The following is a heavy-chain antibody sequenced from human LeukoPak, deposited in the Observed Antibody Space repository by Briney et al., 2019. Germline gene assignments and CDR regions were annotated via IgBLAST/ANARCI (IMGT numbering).Heavy chain of an antibody. V-gene: IGHV3-21*01. D-gene: IGHD3-10*01. Sequence: GGSLRLSCAASGFTFSSFWITWVRQAPGKGLEWVSSISSSSSYIYYADSVKGRFTISRDNAKNSLYLQMNSLRAEDTAVYYCARDPLLWFGEPVAFDIWGQGTMVTVSS. CDR2: ISSSSSYI. CDR1: GFTFSSFW. CDR3: ARDPLLWFGEPVAFDI. J-gene: IGHJ3*02.